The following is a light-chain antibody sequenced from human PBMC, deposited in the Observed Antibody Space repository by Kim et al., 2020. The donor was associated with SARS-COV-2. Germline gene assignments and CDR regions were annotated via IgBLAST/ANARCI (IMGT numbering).Light chain of an antibody. V-gene: IGLV1-47*01. Sequence: GQRVTISCSGSSSNRGSNPLSWDQQLPGTAPKLLIYDNNKGPSGVPDRFSTSKSGTSASLAIRGLRSEDEADYYCASWDDNLSGWVFGGGTQVTVL. CDR2: DNN. J-gene: IGLJ3*02. CDR3: ASWDDNLSGWV. CDR1: SSNRGSNP.